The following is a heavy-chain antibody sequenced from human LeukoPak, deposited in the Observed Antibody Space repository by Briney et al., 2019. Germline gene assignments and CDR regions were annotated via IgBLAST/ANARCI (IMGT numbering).Heavy chain of an antibody. D-gene: IGHD6-19*01. Sequence: SETLSLTCTVSGGSISSYYWSWIRQPAGKGLEWIGRIYTSGSTNYNPSLKSRDTMSVDTSQNQFSLKLSSVTAADTAVDYCARAASYSSGWFLYFDYWAQGTLVTVSS. J-gene: IGHJ4*02. CDR3: ARAASYSSGWFLYFDY. CDR1: GGSISSYY. CDR2: IYTSGST. V-gene: IGHV4-4*07.